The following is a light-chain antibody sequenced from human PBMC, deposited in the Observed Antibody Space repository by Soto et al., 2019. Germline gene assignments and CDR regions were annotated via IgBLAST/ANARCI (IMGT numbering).Light chain of an antibody. V-gene: IGLV1-44*01. CDR1: SSNIGSNS. J-gene: IGLJ2*01. CDR2: STN. CDR3: AAWDDSLNGEVV. Sequence: QSVLTQPPSASGTPGQRVTISCSGSSSNIGSNSVNWYQQLPGTAPKLLIYSTNQRPSGVPVRFSGSKSDTSASLAISSLQSEDEADYYCAAWDDSLNGEVVFGGGTKLTVL.